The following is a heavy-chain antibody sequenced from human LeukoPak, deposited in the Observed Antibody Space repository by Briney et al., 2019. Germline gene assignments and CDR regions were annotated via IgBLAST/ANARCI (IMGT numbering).Heavy chain of an antibody. CDR1: GYTFTSYG. J-gene: IGHJ5*02. CDR2: ISAYNGNT. Sequence: ASVKVSCKASGYTFTSYGVSWVRQAPGQGREWMGWISAYNGNTNYAQKLQGRVTMTTDTSTSTAYMELRSLRSDDTAVYYCARGHSGSYYWWFDPWGQGTLVTVSS. V-gene: IGHV1-18*01. D-gene: IGHD1-26*01. CDR3: ARGHSGSYYWWFDP.